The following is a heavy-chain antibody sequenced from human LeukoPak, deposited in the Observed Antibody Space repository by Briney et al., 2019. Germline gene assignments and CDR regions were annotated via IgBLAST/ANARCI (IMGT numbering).Heavy chain of an antibody. Sequence: AWSLKLSCAPTVFTFSSYGMHWVRQAPGKGLQWLAFIQSDGNNKYYADYVKGRFTTPKGNSKNTQYTPMNSLSVAITAVYHCAKDKSMIRELDYWGQGNLVTVSS. D-gene: IGHD3-10*01. CDR2: IQSDGNNK. J-gene: IGHJ4*02. CDR3: AKDKSMIRELDY. V-gene: IGHV3-30*02. CDR1: VFTFSSYG.